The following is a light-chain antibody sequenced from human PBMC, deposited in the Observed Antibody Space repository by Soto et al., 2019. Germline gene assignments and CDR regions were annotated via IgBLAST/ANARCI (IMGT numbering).Light chain of an antibody. Sequence: EIVLTQSPATLSLSPGERATLSCRASQSVTTYLAWYQQKPGQPPRLLIYDVSNRATGIPARFSGSGSGTDFTLTISSLEPEDFAVYYCHQPYNSPLTFGQATKLEIK. J-gene: IGKJ2*01. CDR3: HQPYNSPLT. CDR1: QSVTTY. CDR2: DVS. V-gene: IGKV3-11*01.